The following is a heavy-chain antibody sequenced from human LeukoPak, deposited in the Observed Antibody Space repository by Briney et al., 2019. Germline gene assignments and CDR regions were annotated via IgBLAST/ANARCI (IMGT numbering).Heavy chain of an antibody. CDR1: GFILSDYW. D-gene: IGHD2-21*02. CDR2: IKEDGSEM. CDR3: ARGGKLTARY. V-gene: IGHV3-7*04. J-gene: IGHJ4*02. Sequence: PGGSLRLSCVASGFILSDYWMTWVRQAPGKGLEWVANIKEDGSEMHYVDSVKGRFTISGDNAKKSLHLQMNSLRVEDTAVYYCARGGKLTARYWGQGTLVTVSS.